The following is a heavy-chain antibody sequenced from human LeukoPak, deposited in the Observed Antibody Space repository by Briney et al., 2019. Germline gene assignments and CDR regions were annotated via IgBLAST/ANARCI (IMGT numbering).Heavy chain of an antibody. J-gene: IGHJ4*02. Sequence: PSETLSLTCTVSGGSISSSSYYWGWIRQPPGKGLEWIGYIYNSGNTNNNPSLKSRVTISVDTSKNQFSLKLSSVTAADTAVYYCARDRYGDYEYYWGQGTLVTVSS. CDR2: IYNSGNT. D-gene: IGHD4-17*01. V-gene: IGHV4-61*05. CDR3: ARDRYGDYEYY. CDR1: GGSISSSSYY.